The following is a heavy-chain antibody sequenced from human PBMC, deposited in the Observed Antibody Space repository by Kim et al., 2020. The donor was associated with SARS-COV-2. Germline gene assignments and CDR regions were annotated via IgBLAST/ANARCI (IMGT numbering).Heavy chain of an antibody. D-gene: IGHD3-10*01. CDR3: ARVTMVRGVINGGLGY. Sequence: ASVKVSCKASGYTFTSYAMNWVRQAPGQGLEWMGWINTNTGNPTYAQGFTGRFVFSLDTSVSTAYLQISSLKAEDTAVYYCARVTMVRGVINGGLGYWGQGTLVTVSS. CDR2: INTNTGNP. J-gene: IGHJ4*02. CDR1: GYTFTSYA. V-gene: IGHV7-4-1*02.